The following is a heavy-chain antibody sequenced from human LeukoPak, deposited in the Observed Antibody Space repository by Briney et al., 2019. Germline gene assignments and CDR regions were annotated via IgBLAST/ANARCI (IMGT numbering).Heavy chain of an antibody. V-gene: IGHV3-7*01. CDR3: VRRGDSDESMGY. D-gene: IGHD3-10*01. J-gene: IGHJ4*02. CDR1: GFTLGSYW. CDR2: TKDDGSQK. Sequence: PGGSLRLSCAASGFTLGSYWMAWVRQAPGKELEWVATTKDDGSQKYYVDSVKGRFTISRDNAKNSLYLQMNSLEAEDTALYYCVRRGDSDESMGYWGQGTLVTVSS.